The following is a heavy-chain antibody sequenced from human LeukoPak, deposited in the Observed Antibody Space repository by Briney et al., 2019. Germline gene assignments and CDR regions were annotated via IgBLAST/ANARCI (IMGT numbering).Heavy chain of an antibody. J-gene: IGHJ4*02. V-gene: IGHV4-59*01. D-gene: IGHD6-19*01. CDR2: IFYSGST. CDR3: ASLSGWHFDY. Sequence: SETLSLTCTVSGASITRYYWSWIRQPPGQGLEWIGYIFYSGSTSYNPSLKRRVTLSVDTSKNQFSLKLSSVTGADAAVYYCASLSGWHFDYWGQGTLVTVSS. CDR1: GASITRYY.